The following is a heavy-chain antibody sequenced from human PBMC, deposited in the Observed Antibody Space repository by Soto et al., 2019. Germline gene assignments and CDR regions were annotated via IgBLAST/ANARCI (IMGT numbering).Heavy chain of an antibody. CDR3: ARHGITGTIALFDY. CDR1: GGSISSSSYY. D-gene: IGHD1-7*01. V-gene: IGHV4-39*01. J-gene: IGHJ4*02. CDR2: IYYSGST. Sequence: QLQLQESGPGLVKPSETLSLTCTVSGGSISSSSYYWGWIRHPPGKGLEWIGSIYYSGSTYYNPSLKSRVTISVDTSKNQFSLKLSSVTAADTAVYYCARHGITGTIALFDYWGQGTLVTVSS.